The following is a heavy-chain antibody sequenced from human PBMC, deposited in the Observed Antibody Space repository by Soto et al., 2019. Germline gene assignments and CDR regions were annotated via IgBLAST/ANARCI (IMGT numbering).Heavy chain of an antibody. CDR2: VSPTGDTV. Sequence: VQVVASGGGLVQPGRSLRLSCAVSGFRFEQYVMHWVRQAPGKGLECVSTVSPTGDTVAYADSVEGRFTVSRDNAKXXXXXXXXXXXXXXXXXXXXXXXXXNGSIDDWGQGTLVTVSS. CDR3: XXXXXNGSIDD. J-gene: IGHJ4*02. CDR1: GFRFEQYV. V-gene: IGHV3-9*01. D-gene: IGHD3-10*01.